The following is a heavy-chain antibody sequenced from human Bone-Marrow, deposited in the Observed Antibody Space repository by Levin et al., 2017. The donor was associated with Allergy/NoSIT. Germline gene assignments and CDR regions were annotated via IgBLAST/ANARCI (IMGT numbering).Heavy chain of an antibody. Sequence: LSGGSLRLSCTASGFTFGDYAMSWVRQAPGKGLEWVGFIRSKAYGGTTEYAASVKGRFTISRDDSKSIAYLQMNSLKTEVTAVYYCTRDPTEYDCSSTSCPSGNDDYYMDVWGKGTTVTVSS. CDR3: TRDPTEYDCSSTSCPSGNDDYYMDV. D-gene: IGHD2-2*01. J-gene: IGHJ6*03. CDR1: GFTFGDYA. V-gene: IGHV3-49*04. CDR2: IRSKAYGGTT.